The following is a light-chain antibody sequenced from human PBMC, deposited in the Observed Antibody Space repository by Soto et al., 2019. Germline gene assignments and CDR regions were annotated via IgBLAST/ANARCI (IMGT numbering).Light chain of an antibody. CDR2: GAS. CDR1: QTVSGSF. J-gene: IGKJ1*01. V-gene: IGKV3-20*01. CDR3: QQYGSSPRT. Sequence: EIVLTQSPGTLSLFPGERATLSCRASQTVSGSFLAWHQQKPGQAPRLLIYGASSRATGIPDRFSGSGSGTDFTLTISRLEPEDFAVYYCQQYGSSPRTFGQGTKVEIK.